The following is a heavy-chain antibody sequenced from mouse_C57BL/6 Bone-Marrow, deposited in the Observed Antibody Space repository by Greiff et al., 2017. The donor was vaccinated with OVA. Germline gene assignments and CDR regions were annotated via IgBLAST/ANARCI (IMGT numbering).Heavy chain of an antibody. Sequence: QVQLQQSGPELVKPGASVKISCKASGYAFSSSWMNWVKQRPGKGLEWIGRIYPGDGDTTYNGKFKGKATLTADKSSSTAYMQLSSLTSEDSAVYFCAREDYYGRGGPAYWGQGTLVTVSA. J-gene: IGHJ3*01. CDR2: IYPGDGDT. CDR3: AREDYYGRGGPAY. CDR1: GYAFSSSW. D-gene: IGHD1-1*01. V-gene: IGHV1-82*01.